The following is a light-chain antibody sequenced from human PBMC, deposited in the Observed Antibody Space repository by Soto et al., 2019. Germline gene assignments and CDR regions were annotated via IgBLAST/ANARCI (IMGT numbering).Light chain of an antibody. V-gene: IGKV3-11*01. CDR2: DVS. CDR1: QSVSSY. CDR3: QQYVSSLT. J-gene: IGKJ5*01. Sequence: EIVLTQSPATLSLSPGERATLSCRASQSVSSYLAWYQQKPGQAPRLLIYDVSNRATGIPARFSGSGSGTDFTLTSSCLGPGGVAVYYCQQYVSSLTFGQGTPLDNK.